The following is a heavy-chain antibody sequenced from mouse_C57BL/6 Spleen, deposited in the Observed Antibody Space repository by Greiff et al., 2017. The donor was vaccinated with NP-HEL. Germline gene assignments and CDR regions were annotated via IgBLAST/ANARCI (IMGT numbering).Heavy chain of an antibody. V-gene: IGHV1-53*01. CDR3: ASLSSIYYYAMDY. Sequence: QVQLQQPGTELVKPGASVKLSCKASGYTFTSYWMHWVKQRPGQGLEWIGNINPSNGGTNYNEKFKSKATLTVDKSSNTAYMQLSSLTSDDSAVYYCASLSSIYYYAMDYWGQGTSGTVSS. J-gene: IGHJ4*01. D-gene: IGHD2-3*01. CDR1: GYTFTSYW. CDR2: INPSNGGT.